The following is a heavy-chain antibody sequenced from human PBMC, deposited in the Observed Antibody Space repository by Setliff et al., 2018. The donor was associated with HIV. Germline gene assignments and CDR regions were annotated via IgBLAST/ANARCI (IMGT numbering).Heavy chain of an antibody. V-gene: IGHV1-46*01. D-gene: IGHD3-10*01. CDR3: ASKGGSGNYPDSDAFDI. J-gene: IGHJ3*02. CDR1: GYTFTNYY. Sequence: ASVKVSCMASGYTFTNYYMHWVRQAPGQGLEWMGVINPSSGGTHYAQKFQGRVTMARDTSTTTVYMDLSSLTSEDTAVYYCASKGGSGNYPDSDAFDIWGQGTLVTVSS. CDR2: INPSSGGT.